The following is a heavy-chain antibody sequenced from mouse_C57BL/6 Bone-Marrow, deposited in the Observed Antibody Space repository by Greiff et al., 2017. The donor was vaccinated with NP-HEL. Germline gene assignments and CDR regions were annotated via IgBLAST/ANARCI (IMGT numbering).Heavy chain of an antibody. J-gene: IGHJ2*01. CDR2: IYPGNSDT. CDR3: TRARTTVVAVDY. CDR1: GYTFTSYW. Sequence: VQLQQSGTVLARPGASVKMSCKTSGYTFTSYWMHWVKQRPGQGLEWIGAIYPGNSDTSYNQKFKSKAKLTAVTSASTAYMELSSLTNEDAAVYYCTRARTTVVAVDYWGQGTTLTVSS. D-gene: IGHD1-1*01. V-gene: IGHV1-5*01.